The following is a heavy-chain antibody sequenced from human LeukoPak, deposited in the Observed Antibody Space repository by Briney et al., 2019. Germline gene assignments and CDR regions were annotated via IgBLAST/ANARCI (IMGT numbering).Heavy chain of an antibody. CDR1: GFTFSSYS. Sequence: GGSLRLSCAASGFTFSSYSMNWVRQAPGKGLEWVSSISSSSSYLYYADSVKGRFTISRDNAKNSLCLQMNSLRAEDTAVYYCARGAAGGEYYFDYWGQGTLVTVSS. V-gene: IGHV3-21*01. CDR3: ARGAAGGEYYFDY. J-gene: IGHJ4*02. D-gene: IGHD6-13*01. CDR2: ISSSSSYL.